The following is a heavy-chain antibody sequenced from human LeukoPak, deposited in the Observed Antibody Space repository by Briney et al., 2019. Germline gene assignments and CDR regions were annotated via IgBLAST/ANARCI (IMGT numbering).Heavy chain of an antibody. V-gene: IGHV3-49*04. Sequence: GGSLRLSCTASGFTFGDYAMSWVRQAPGKGLEWVGFIRSKAYGGTTEYAASVKGRFTISRDDSKSIAYLQMNSLKTEDTAVYYCTRDRGDYGDYWGQGTLVTVSS. J-gene: IGHJ4*02. CDR1: GFTFGDYA. CDR2: IRSKAYGGTT. D-gene: IGHD2-21*02. CDR3: TRDRGDYGDY.